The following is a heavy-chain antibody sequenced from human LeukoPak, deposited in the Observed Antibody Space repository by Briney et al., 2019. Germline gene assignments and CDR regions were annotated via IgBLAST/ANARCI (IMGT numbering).Heavy chain of an antibody. D-gene: IGHD1-14*01. CDR3: ARIPPEGPYYYYYGMDV. V-gene: IGHV1-69*13. J-gene: IGHJ6*04. CDR2: IIPIFGTA. CDR1: GGTFSSYA. Sequence: SVKVSCKASGGTFSSYATSWVRQAPGQGLEWMGGIIPIFGTANYAQKFQGRVTVTADESTSTAYMELSSLRSEDTAVYYCARIPPEGPYYYYYGMDVWGKGTTVTVSS.